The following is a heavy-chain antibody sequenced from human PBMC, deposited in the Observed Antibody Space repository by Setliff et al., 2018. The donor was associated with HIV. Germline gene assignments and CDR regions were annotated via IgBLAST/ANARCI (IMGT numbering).Heavy chain of an antibody. D-gene: IGHD6-19*01. V-gene: IGHV4-39*01. J-gene: IGHJ4*02. CDR1: GGSINSNSYY. CDR2: IYYSGST. Sequence: LSLTCTVSGGSINSNSYYWAWIRQPPGRGLEWIGSIYYSGSTYYNPSLKSRVTISADTSKIQFSLKLSSVTAADTAVYYCVRLTGISSGWYGGGYYFDYWGRGTLVTVSS. CDR3: VRLTGISSGWYGGGYYFDY.